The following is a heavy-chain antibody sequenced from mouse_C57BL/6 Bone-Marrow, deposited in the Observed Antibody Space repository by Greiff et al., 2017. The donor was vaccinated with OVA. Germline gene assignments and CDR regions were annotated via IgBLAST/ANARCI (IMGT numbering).Heavy chain of an antibody. CDR1: GYTFTSYG. V-gene: IGHV1-81*01. D-gene: IGHD1-1*01. CDR3: ARKDYGRPYYFDY. Sequence: VQGVESGAELARPGASVKLSCKASGYTFTSYGISWVKQRTGQGLEWIGEIYPRSGNTYYNEKFKGKATLTADKSSSTAYMELRSLTSEDSAVYFCARKDYGRPYYFDYWGQGTTLTVSS. CDR2: IYPRSGNT. J-gene: IGHJ2*01.